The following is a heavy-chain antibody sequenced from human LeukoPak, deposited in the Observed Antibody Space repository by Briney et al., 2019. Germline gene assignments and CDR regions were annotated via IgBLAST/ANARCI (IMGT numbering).Heavy chain of an antibody. Sequence: SETLSLTCTVSGGSISSYYWNGIRQPPGKGLEWIGNIYYSGSTNYNPSLKSRVTISVDTSENQFSLRLSSVTAADTAVYYCARDLGYGDCDYWGQGTLVTVSS. CDR1: GGSISSYY. V-gene: IGHV4-59*12. CDR3: ARDLGYGDCDY. CDR2: IYYSGST. J-gene: IGHJ4*02. D-gene: IGHD4-17*01.